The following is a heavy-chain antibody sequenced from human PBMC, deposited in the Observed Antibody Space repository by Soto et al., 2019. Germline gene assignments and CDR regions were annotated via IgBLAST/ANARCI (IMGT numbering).Heavy chain of an antibody. V-gene: IGHV5-51*01. J-gene: IGHJ6*02. CDR1: GYNFISYW. CDR2: IHPGDSET. Sequence: PGESLKISCEGSGYNFISYWIGWVRQMPGKGLEWMGIIHPGDSETRYSPSFQGQVTISADKSISTAYLQWSSLKASDTAMYYCARRIAATHYYYGLDVWGQGTTVTVSS. CDR3: ARRIAATHYYYGLDV. D-gene: IGHD2-21*01.